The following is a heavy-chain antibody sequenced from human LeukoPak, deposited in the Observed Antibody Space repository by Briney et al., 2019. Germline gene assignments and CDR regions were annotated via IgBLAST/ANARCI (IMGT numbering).Heavy chain of an antibody. CDR2: IYYSGST. V-gene: IGHV4-59*01. D-gene: IGHD5-18*01. Sequence: KASETLSLTCTVSGGSISTYYWSWIRQPPGKGLEWIGFIYYSGSTNYNPSLKSRVTMSVDTSKNQFSLKLSSVTAADTAVYYCARYLYSYLDYWGQGTLVTVSS. CDR1: GGSISTYY. CDR3: ARYLYSYLDY. J-gene: IGHJ4*02.